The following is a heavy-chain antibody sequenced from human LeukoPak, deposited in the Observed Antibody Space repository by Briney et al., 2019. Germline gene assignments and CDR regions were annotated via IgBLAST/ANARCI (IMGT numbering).Heavy chain of an antibody. Sequence: GASLRLPCAASGFTFKDFYMSWVRQAPGKGLEWVSYINHLGSQTDYADSVKGRFTISRDNAKNSLSLQMNNLSVDDTAVYYCVRARFTTFVYYWGQGTLVTVPS. CDR2: INHLGSQT. J-gene: IGHJ4*02. CDR3: VRARFTTFVYY. V-gene: IGHV3-11*05. D-gene: IGHD1-14*01. CDR1: GFTFKDFY.